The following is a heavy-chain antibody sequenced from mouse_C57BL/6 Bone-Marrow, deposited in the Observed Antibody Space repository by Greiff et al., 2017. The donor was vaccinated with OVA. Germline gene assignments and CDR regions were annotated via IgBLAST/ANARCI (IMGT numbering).Heavy chain of an antibody. V-gene: IGHV1-61*01. CDR1: GYTFTSYW. J-gene: IGHJ4*01. CDR2: IYPSDSET. D-gene: IGHD2-4*01. Sequence: QQSCKASGYTFTSYWMDWVTQRPGQGLEWIGNIYPSDSETHYNQKFKDKATLTVDKSSSTAYMQLSSLTSEDSAVYYCARWGDYGTGDYWGQGTSVTVSS. CDR3: ARWGDYGTGDY.